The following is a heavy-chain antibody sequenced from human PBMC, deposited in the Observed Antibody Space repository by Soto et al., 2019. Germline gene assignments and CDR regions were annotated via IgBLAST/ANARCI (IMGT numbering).Heavy chain of an antibody. CDR3: ARDGYDGSGSPYPAY. J-gene: IGHJ4*02. CDR1: GGSMSEYF. Sequence: PXGTLYLTCTVSGGSMSEYFWSWIRQSPGKGLERIGYVYYLGSTDYNPSLKSRVTISVDTSKRQFSLKLSSVTVADTAVYYCARDGYDGSGSPYPAYWGPGAQVTVSS. V-gene: IGHV4-59*01. CDR2: VYYLGST. D-gene: IGHD3-10*01.